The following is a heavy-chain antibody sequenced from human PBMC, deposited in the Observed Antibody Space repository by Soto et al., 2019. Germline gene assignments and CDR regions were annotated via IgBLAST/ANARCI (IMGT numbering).Heavy chain of an antibody. D-gene: IGHD1-20*01. CDR2: IRGGSSKK. CDR3: AKDSRDNSPTRDPFDT. J-gene: IGHJ5*02. Sequence: EVQLLESGGDFVQPGGSLRLACEASGFTFSNYAMSWVGQAPGKGLEWVSSIRGGSSKKNYADSVKGRFTISRDNSKNTLFLQMSSLRVEDTAVYFCAKDSRDNSPTRDPFDTWGQGTLVTVSS. CDR1: GFTFSNYA. V-gene: IGHV3-23*01.